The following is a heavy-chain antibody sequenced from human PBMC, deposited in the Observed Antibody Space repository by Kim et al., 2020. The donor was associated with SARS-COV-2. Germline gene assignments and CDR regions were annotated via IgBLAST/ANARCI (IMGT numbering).Heavy chain of an antibody. V-gene: IGHV3-49*02. CDR3: TRFDSSGYYYDA. D-gene: IGHD3-22*01. J-gene: IGHJ5*02. Sequence: EYAASVKGRFTISRDDSKSIAYLQMNSLKTEDTAVYYCTRFDSSGYYYDAWGQGTLVTVSS.